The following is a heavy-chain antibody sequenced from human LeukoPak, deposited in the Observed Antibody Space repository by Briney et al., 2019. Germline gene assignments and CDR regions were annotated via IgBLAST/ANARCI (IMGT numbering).Heavy chain of an antibody. CDR2: IKQDGSEK. CDR1: GFTFDDYA. V-gene: IGHV3-7*01. J-gene: IGHJ6*03. D-gene: IGHD2-15*01. CDR3: ARRRGYCSGGSCYYYYYMDV. Sequence: GGSLRLSCAASGFTFDDYAMHWVRQAPGKGLEWVANIKQDGSEKYYVDSVKGRFTISRDNAKNSLYLQMNSLRAEDTAVYYCARRRGYCSGGSCYYYYYMDVWGKGTTVTVSS.